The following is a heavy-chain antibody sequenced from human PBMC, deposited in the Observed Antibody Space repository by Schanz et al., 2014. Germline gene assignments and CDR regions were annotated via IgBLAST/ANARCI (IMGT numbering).Heavy chain of an antibody. CDR1: GGTFSSYT. D-gene: IGHD2-2*01. V-gene: IGHV1-69*02. CDR3: ARGTMPGTFDI. CDR2: FIPILDVG. Sequence: QVQLVQSEAEVKKPGSSVKVSCKASGGTFSSYTISWVRQARGQGLEWVGRFIPILDVGNYAQQFQGRVTFTADKSTSTAYMELSSLRYEDTALYYCARGTMPGTFDIWGQGTMVTASS. J-gene: IGHJ3*02.